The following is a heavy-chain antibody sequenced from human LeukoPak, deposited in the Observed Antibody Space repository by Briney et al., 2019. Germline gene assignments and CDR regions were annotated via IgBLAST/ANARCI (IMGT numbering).Heavy chain of an antibody. CDR2: INPNSGGT. CDR3: ARTYYYDSSGANDAFDI. V-gene: IGHV1-2*04. D-gene: IGHD3-22*01. J-gene: IGHJ3*02. CDR1: GYTFTCYY. Sequence: GASVKVSCKASGYTFTCYYMHWVRQAPGQGLEWMGWINPNSGGTNYAQKFQGWVTMTRDTSITTAYMELRRLRSDDTAVYYCARTYYYDSSGANDAFDIWGQGTMVTVSS.